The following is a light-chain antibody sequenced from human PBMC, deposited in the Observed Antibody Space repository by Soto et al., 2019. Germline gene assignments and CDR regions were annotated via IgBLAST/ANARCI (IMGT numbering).Light chain of an antibody. J-gene: IGLJ1*01. CDR1: SSDVGAYDY. V-gene: IGLV2-14*01. Sequence: QSALTQPASVSGSPGQSITISCTGTSSDVGAYDYVSWYQQHPGKAPKVLIYDVNNRPSGVSNRFSGSKSGNTASLTVSGLQAEDEADYFCKAYTSSNTYVFGSGTKVTVL. CDR2: DVN. CDR3: KAYTSSNTYV.